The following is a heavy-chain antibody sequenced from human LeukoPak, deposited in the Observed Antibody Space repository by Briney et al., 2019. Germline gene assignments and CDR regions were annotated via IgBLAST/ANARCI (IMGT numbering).Heavy chain of an antibody. V-gene: IGHV4-34*01. CDR3: ARHAPYYYGTSVYRYDAFDI. J-gene: IGHJ3*02. Sequence: PSETLSLTCAVYGGSFSGYYWSWIRQPPGKGLEWIGEINHSGSTNYNPSLKSRVTISVDTSKNQFSLKLSSVTAADTAVYYCARHAPYYYGTSVYRYDAFDIWGQGTMVTVSS. CDR1: GGSFSGYY. D-gene: IGHD3-22*01. CDR2: INHSGST.